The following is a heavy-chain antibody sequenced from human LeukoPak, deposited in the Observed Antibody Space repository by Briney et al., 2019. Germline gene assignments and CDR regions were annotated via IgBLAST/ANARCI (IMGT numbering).Heavy chain of an antibody. Sequence: SETLSLTCTVSGGSINSYYWTWIRQPPGKGLEWIGYIHYSGSTNYNPSLKSRVTISVDTSKNQFSLNLSSVTAADTAVYYCARGREKYCGSGSYGYWGQGILVTVSS. CDR3: ARGREKYCGSGSYGY. J-gene: IGHJ4*02. V-gene: IGHV4-59*01. D-gene: IGHD3-10*01. CDR2: IHYSGST. CDR1: GGSINSYY.